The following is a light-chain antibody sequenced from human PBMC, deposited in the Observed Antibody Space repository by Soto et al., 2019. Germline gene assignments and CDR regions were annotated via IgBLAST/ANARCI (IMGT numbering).Light chain of an antibody. CDR2: DAS. Sequence: EIVLTQSPATLSLSPGERATLSCRASQTVYNYLVWYQQRPGQAPRLLISDASNRATGIPARFSGSGSGTDFTLAINSLEPEDLAIYFCQQRYDWPLTFGGGSQIEMK. CDR1: QTVYNY. V-gene: IGKV3-11*01. J-gene: IGKJ4*01. CDR3: QQRYDWPLT.